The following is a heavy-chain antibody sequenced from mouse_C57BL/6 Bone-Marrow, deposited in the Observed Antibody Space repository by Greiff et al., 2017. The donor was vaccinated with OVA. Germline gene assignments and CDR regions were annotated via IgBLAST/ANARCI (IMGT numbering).Heavy chain of an antibody. J-gene: IGHJ1*03. CDR1: GYTFTSYW. V-gene: IGHV1-55*01. D-gene: IGHD1-1*01. Sequence: QVQLQQPGAELVKPGASVKMSCKASGYTFTSYWITWVKQRPGQGLEWIGDIYPGSGSTNYNEKFKSKATLTVDTASSTAYMQLSSLTSDDSAVYDCARRYYGSSYWYYDVWDRGTAVTVSS. CDR3: ARRYYGSSYWYYDV. CDR2: IYPGSGST.